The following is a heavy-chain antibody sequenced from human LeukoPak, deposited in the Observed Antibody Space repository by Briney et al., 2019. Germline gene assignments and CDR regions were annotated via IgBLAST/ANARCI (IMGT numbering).Heavy chain of an antibody. D-gene: IGHD6-13*01. J-gene: IGHJ4*02. CDR1: GFTFSSYG. Sequence: GGTLRLSCAASGFTFSSYGMSWVRQAPGKGLEWVSAISGSGGSTYYADSVKGRFTTSRDNSKNTLYLQMNSLRAEDTAVYYCAKISSSWYVGYYFDYWGQGTLVTVSS. V-gene: IGHV3-23*01. CDR2: ISGSGGST. CDR3: AKISSSWYVGYYFDY.